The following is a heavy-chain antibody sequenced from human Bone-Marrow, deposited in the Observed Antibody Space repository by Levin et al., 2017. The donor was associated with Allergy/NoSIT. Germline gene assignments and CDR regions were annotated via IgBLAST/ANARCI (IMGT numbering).Heavy chain of an antibody. J-gene: IGHJ4*02. CDR3: ARDLTGTYSNDY. V-gene: IGHV3-30*04. D-gene: IGHD1-1*01. CDR1: GFTFSSHA. Sequence: AGGSLRLSCGASGFTFSSHAMHWVRQAPGKGLEWVSYISYDGSRKYYADSVKGRFTVSRDISKNTMYLQINSLGAEDTAVYYCARDLTGTYSNDYWGQGTLVTVSS. CDR2: ISYDGSRK.